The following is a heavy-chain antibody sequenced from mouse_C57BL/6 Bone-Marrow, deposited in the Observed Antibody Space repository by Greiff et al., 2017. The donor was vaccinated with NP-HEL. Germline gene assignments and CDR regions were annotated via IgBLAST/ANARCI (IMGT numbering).Heavy chain of an antibody. D-gene: IGHD1-1*01. J-gene: IGHJ3*01. CDR3: ATPLLLRSTWFAY. Sequence: VQLQQSGAELARPGASVKLSCKASGYTFTSYGISWVKQRTGQGLEWIGEIYPRSGNTYYNEKFKDKATLTADKSSSTAYMELRSLTSEDSAVYFCATPLLLRSTWFAYWGQGTLVTVSA. V-gene: IGHV1-81*01. CDR2: IYPRSGNT. CDR1: GYTFTSYG.